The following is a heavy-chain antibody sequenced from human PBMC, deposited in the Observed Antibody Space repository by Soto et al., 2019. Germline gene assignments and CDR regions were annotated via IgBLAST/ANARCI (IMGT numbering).Heavy chain of an antibody. CDR2: ISSGSITI. Sequence: PGGSLRLSCAASGFTFSSYSMNWVRQAPGKGLEWVSYISSGSITIYYADSVKGRFTTSRDNAKNSLYLQLNSLRDEDTAVYYCARDFGYGDYVDCWGQGTLVTVSS. D-gene: IGHD4-17*01. V-gene: IGHV3-48*02. CDR1: GFTFSSYS. CDR3: ARDFGYGDYVDC. J-gene: IGHJ4*02.